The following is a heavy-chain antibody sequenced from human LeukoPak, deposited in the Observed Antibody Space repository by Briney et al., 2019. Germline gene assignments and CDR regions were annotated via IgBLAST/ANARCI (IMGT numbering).Heavy chain of an antibody. V-gene: IGHV4-34*01. J-gene: IGHJ4*02. CDR1: GGSFSGYY. D-gene: IGHD6-19*01. Sequence: KPSETLSLTCAVYGGSFSGYYWSWIRQPPGKGLEWIGEINHSGSTNYNPSLKSRVTISVDTSKNQFSLKLSSVTAADTAVYYCARDRSSSGLNYWGQGTLVTVSS. CDR3: ARDRSSSGLNY. CDR2: INHSGST.